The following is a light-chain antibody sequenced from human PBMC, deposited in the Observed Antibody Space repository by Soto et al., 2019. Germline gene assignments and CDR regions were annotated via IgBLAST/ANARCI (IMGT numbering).Light chain of an antibody. CDR2: AAS. J-gene: IGKJ1*01. V-gene: IGKV1-39*01. Sequence: DIQMTQSPSSLSASVGDRVTITCRASQSISSYLNWYQQKPGKAPTLLIYAASSLQSGVPSRFSGSGSGTDFTLTISSLHPEDFATYYCQQSYSIPQTFGQGTKVEIK. CDR3: QQSYSIPQT. CDR1: QSISSY.